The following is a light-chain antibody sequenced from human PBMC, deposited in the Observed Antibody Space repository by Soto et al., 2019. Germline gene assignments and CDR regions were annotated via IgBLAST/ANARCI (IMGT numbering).Light chain of an antibody. CDR2: DAS. Sequence: EIVLTQSPATLSLSPGERATLSCRASQSVSSYLAWYQQKPGQAPRLLIYDASNRATGIPARFIGSGSGTDFTPTISSLEPEDVAVYYCQQRSNWPPSTFGQGTRLEIK. J-gene: IGKJ5*01. CDR3: QQRSNWPPST. CDR1: QSVSSY. V-gene: IGKV3-11*01.